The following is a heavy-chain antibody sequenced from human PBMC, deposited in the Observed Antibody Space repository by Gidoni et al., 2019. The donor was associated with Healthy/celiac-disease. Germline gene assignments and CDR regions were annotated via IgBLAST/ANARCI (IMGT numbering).Heavy chain of an antibody. CDR3: AKSRGVIAVVGRSGWFDP. J-gene: IGHJ5*02. D-gene: IGHD6-19*01. Sequence: EVQLLVSGGGLVQPGGSLRLSCAASGFTFRSYAMSWVRPAPGKGREWFSGLSGGGGSPDYADSVKGRFTISRDNSKHTLYLHMHSLRAEDTAVYYCAKSRGVIAVVGRSGWFDPWGQGTLVTVSS. V-gene: IGHV3-23*01. CDR1: GFTFRSYA. CDR2: LSGGGGSP.